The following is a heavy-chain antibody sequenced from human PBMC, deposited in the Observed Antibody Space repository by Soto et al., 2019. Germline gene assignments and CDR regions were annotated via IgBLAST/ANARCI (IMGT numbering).Heavy chain of an antibody. Sequence: ASVKVSCKASGGTFSSYAISWVRQAPGQGLEWMGGIIPIFGTANYAQKFQGRVTITADEPTSTAYMELSSLRSEDTAVYYCARGRRCSGGSCYSRWFDPWGQGTLVTVSS. CDR1: GGTFSSYA. V-gene: IGHV1-69*13. D-gene: IGHD2-15*01. CDR3: ARGRRCSGGSCYSRWFDP. CDR2: IIPIFGTA. J-gene: IGHJ5*02.